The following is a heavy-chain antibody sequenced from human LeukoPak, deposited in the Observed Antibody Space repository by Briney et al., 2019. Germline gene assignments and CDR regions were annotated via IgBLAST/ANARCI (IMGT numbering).Heavy chain of an antibody. Sequence: PSQTLSLTCIVSGGSISSGDYYWSWIRQPPGKGLEWIGYIYYSGSTYYNPSLKSRVTISVDTSKNQFSLKLSSVTAADTAVYYCARLWFGELSPLFDYWGQGTLVTVSS. J-gene: IGHJ4*02. V-gene: IGHV4-30-4*01. CDR1: GGSISSGDYY. CDR3: ARLWFGELSPLFDY. D-gene: IGHD3-10*01. CDR2: IYYSGST.